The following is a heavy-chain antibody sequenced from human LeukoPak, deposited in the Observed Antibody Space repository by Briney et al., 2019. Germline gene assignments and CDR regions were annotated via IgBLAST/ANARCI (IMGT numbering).Heavy chain of an antibody. CDR2: INPSGGST. Sequence: ASVKVSCKASGYTFTSYYMHWVRQAPGQGLEWMGIINPSGGSTSYAQKFQGRVTMTRDTSTSTVYMELSSLRSEDTAVYYCARDRGFGSGSYYNLNYYYYGMDVWGQGTTVTVSS. D-gene: IGHD3-10*01. CDR3: ARDRGFGSGSYYNLNYYYYGMDV. V-gene: IGHV1-46*01. J-gene: IGHJ6*02. CDR1: GYTFTSYY.